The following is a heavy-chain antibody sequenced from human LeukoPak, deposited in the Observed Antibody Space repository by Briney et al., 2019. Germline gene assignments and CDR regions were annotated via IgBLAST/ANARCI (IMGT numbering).Heavy chain of an antibody. D-gene: IGHD3-10*01. CDR3: AKGMAPYGSGSLFDY. J-gene: IGHJ4*02. V-gene: IGHV3-30*18. Sequence: PGGSLRLSCATSGFTFSHYGMHWVRQAPGKGLEWVAVRSYDGSNKYYADSVKGRFTISRDNSKNTLYLQMNSLRAEDTAVYYCAKGMAPYGSGSLFDYWGQGTLVTVSS. CDR2: RSYDGSNK. CDR1: GFTFSHYG.